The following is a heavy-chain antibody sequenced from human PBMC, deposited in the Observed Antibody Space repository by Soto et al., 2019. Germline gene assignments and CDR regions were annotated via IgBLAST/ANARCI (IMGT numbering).Heavy chain of an antibody. CDR1: GDSISGGASF. V-gene: IGHV4-31*03. D-gene: IGHD2-2*01. CDR2: VYYSGSS. CDR3: AKLSCTSSTCYFPGWFDP. Sequence: SETLSLACTVSGDSISGGASFWSWIRQPPGKGLEWIANVYYSGSSYYNPSLKSRLTISVDTTKNQFSLQLKSMTAADTAVYYCAKLSCTSSTCYFPGWFDPWGQGTLVTVSS. J-gene: IGHJ5*02.